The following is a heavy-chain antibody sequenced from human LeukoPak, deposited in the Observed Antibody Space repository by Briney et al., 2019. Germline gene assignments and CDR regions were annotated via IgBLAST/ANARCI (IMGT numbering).Heavy chain of an antibody. D-gene: IGHD3-3*01. CDR1: GFTFSSYA. CDR2: ISSNGGST. Sequence: PGGSLRLSCAASGFTFSSYAMSWVRQAPGKGLEYVSAISSNGGSTYYANSVKGRFTISRDNSKNTLYLQMGSLRAEDMAVYYYARDFRDDFWSGSSLPYYYYGMDVWGQGTTVTVSS. CDR3: ARDFRDDFWSGSSLPYYYYGMDV. J-gene: IGHJ6*02. V-gene: IGHV3-64*01.